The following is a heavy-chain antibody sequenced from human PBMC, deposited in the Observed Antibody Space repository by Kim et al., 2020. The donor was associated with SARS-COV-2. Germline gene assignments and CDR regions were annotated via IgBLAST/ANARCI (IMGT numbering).Heavy chain of an antibody. Sequence: GGSLRLSCAASGFTFDDYAMHWVRQAPGKGLEWVSGISWNSGSIGYADSVKGRFTISRDNAKNSLYLQMNSLRAEDTALYYCAKSSGGFRRGTYYYYGM. J-gene: IGHJ6*01. D-gene: IGHD3-16*01. CDR2: ISWNSGSI. V-gene: IGHV3-9*01. CDR3: AKSSGGFRRGTYYYYGM. CDR1: GFTFDDYA.